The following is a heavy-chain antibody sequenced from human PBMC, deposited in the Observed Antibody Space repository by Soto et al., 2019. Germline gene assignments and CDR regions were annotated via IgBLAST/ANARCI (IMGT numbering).Heavy chain of an antibody. J-gene: IGHJ6*02. D-gene: IGHD1-26*01. Sequence: GGSLRLSCAASGFTFSSYGMHWVRQAPGKGLEWVAVIWYDGSNKYYADSVKGRFTISRDNSKNTLYLQMNSLRAEDTAVYYCARNRKVGATPIDGMDVWGQGTTVTVSS. CDR2: IWYDGSNK. V-gene: IGHV3-33*01. CDR3: ARNRKVGATPIDGMDV. CDR1: GFTFSSYG.